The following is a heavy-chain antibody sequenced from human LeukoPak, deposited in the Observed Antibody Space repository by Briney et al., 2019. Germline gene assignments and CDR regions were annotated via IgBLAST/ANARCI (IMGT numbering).Heavy chain of an antibody. J-gene: IGHJ4*02. CDR1: GGSISSGGYY. Sequence: PSQTLSLTCTVSGGSISSGGYYWSWIRQPPGKGLEWIGYIYHSGSTYYNPSLKSRVTISVDTSKNQFSLKLSSVTAADTAVYYCARDRIGAAGTNFDYWGQGTLVTVSS. D-gene: IGHD6-13*01. CDR3: ARDRIGAAGTNFDY. CDR2: IYHSGST. V-gene: IGHV4-30-2*01.